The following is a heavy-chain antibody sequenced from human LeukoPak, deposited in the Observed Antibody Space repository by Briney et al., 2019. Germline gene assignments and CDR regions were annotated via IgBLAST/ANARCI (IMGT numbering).Heavy chain of an antibody. V-gene: IGHV3-23*01. CDR1: GFTFSSYA. CDR3: AKDRVWGVVVPAAMSFDP. J-gene: IGHJ5*02. D-gene: IGHD2-2*01. CDR2: ISGSGGST. Sequence: GGSLRLSCAASGFTFSSYAMSWDRQAPGKGLEWVSAISGSGGSTYYADSVKGRFTISRDNSKNTLYLQMNSLRAEDTAVYYCAKDRVWGVVVPAAMSFDPWGQGTLVTVSS.